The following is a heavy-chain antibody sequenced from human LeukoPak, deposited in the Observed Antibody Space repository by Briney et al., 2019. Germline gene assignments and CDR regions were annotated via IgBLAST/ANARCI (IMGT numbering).Heavy chain of an antibody. Sequence: PSETLSLTCTVSGGSISSSTYYWGWLRQPPGTGLEWIGRMHTSGNTNYSPSLKSRITMSVDTSKNQFSLKLSSVTAADTAVYYCAREGGQERYFDCWGQGTLVTVSS. V-gene: IGHV4-39*07. CDR1: GGSISSSTYY. CDR3: AREGGQERYFDC. J-gene: IGHJ4*02. CDR2: MHTSGNT.